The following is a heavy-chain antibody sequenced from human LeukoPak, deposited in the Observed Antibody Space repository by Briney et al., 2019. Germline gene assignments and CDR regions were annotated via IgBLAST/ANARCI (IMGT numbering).Heavy chain of an antibody. J-gene: IGHJ6*03. CDR1: GFTFSSYE. V-gene: IGHV3-21*01. D-gene: IGHD6-13*01. CDR2: ISSSSSYI. Sequence: GGSLRLSCAASGFTFSSYEMNWVRQAPGKGLEWVSSISSSSSYIYYADSVKGRFTISRDNAKNSLYLQMNSLRAEDTAVYYCARAVAAAGTYYYYYMDVWGRGTTVAVSS. CDR3: ARAVAAAGTYYYYYMDV.